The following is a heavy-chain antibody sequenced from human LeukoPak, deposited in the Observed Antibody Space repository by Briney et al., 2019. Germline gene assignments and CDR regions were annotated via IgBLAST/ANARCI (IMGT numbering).Heavy chain of an antibody. CDR1: GGSISSGGYY. D-gene: IGHD3-16*01. CDR2: IYYSGST. Sequence: SETLSLTCTVSGGSISSGGYYWSWIRQHPGKGLEWIGYIYYSGSTYYNPSLKSRVTISVDTSKNQFSLKLSSVTAADTAVYCCARGLIWGSGYFDYWGQGTLVTVSS. V-gene: IGHV4-31*03. J-gene: IGHJ4*02. CDR3: ARGLIWGSGYFDY.